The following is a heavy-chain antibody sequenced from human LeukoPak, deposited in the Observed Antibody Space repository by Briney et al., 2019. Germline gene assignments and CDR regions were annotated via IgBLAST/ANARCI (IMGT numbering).Heavy chain of an antibody. J-gene: IGHJ4*02. Sequence: GGSLRLSCAASGFTFSSYAMHWVRQAPGKGLEWVAVISYDGSNKYYADSVKGRFTISRDNSKNTLYLQMNSLRAEDTAVYYCAKDGGLVITSIPFDYWGQGTLVTVSS. CDR3: AKDGGLVITSIPFDY. D-gene: IGHD3/OR15-3a*01. CDR2: ISYDGSNK. CDR1: GFTFSSYA. V-gene: IGHV3-30*04.